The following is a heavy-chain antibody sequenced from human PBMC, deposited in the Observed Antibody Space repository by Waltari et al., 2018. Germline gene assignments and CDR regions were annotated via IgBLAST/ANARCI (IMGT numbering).Heavy chain of an antibody. D-gene: IGHD3-3*01. CDR3: VRSYDFWSGYYPYYYYMDV. CDR2: ISSSGSTI. J-gene: IGHJ6*03. CDR1: GFTFSDYY. Sequence: QVQLVESGGGLVKPGGSLRLSCAASGFTFSDYYMSWIRQAPGKGLEWVSYISSSGSTIYYADSVKGRFTISRDNAKNSLYLQMNSLRAEDTAVYYCVRSYDFWSGYYPYYYYMDVWGKGTTVTISS. V-gene: IGHV3-11*04.